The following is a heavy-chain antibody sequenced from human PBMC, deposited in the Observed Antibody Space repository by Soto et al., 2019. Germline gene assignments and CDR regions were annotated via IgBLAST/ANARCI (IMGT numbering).Heavy chain of an antibody. CDR1: GFTFSDYA. D-gene: IGHD2-2*01. Sequence: GGSLRLSCTASGFTFSDYAMSWVRQAPGKGLEWVSVISGSGGNTYYADSVKGRFTISRDNSKNTLYLQMNSLRAEDTAVYYCAKPNLYCSSTSCYDYWGQGTLVTVSS. CDR3: AKPNLYCSSTSCYDY. J-gene: IGHJ4*02. CDR2: ISGSGGNT. V-gene: IGHV3-23*01.